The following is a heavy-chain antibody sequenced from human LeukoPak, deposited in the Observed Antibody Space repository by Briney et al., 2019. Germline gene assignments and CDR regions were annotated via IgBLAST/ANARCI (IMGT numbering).Heavy chain of an antibody. J-gene: IGHJ6*02. CDR1: GFSFSSYE. V-gene: IGHV3-48*03. Sequence: GGSLRLSCAASGFSFSSYEMNWVRQAPGKGPEWVSYISSSGKTIYYADSVKGRFTTSRDNAKNSLYLQMNSLRAEDTAVYYCARGHYHMPVWGQGTTVTVSS. CDR3: ARGHYHMPV. D-gene: IGHD3-9*01. CDR2: ISSSGKTI.